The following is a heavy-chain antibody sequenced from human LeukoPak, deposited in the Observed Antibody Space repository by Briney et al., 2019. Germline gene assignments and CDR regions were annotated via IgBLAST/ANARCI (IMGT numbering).Heavy chain of an antibody. CDR1: GGTFSSYA. Sequence: GSSVKVSCKASGGTFSSYAISWVRQAPGQGLEWMGRIIPIFGIANYAQKFQGRVTITADKSTSTAYMELSSLRSEDTAVYYCARGVWGYCGGDCYTSPFDYWGQGTLVTVSS. CDR3: ARGVWGYCGGDCYTSPFDY. J-gene: IGHJ4*02. V-gene: IGHV1-69*04. D-gene: IGHD2-21*02. CDR2: IIPIFGIA.